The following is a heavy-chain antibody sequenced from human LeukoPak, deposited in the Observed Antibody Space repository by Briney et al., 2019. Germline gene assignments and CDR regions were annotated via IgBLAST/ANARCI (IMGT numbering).Heavy chain of an antibody. V-gene: IGHV3-30*18. Sequence: GGSRRLSCAASGFTFSSYGMHWVRQAPGKGLEGVAVISYDGSNKYYADSVKGRFTISRDNSKNTLYLQMNSLRAEDTAVYYCAKDQEDGSGSYYLIDYWGQGALVTVSS. CDR3: AKDQEDGSGSYYLIDY. CDR1: GFTFSSYG. D-gene: IGHD3-10*01. J-gene: IGHJ4*02. CDR2: ISYDGSNK.